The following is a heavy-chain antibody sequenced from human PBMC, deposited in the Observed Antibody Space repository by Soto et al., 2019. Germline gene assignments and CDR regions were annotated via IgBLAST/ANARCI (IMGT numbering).Heavy chain of an antibody. CDR2: LSDSGGSI. CDR3: AKGSSAGYAGFFDL. D-gene: IGHD2-8*01. V-gene: IGHV3-23*01. CDR1: GFTFNRHA. J-gene: IGHJ4*02. Sequence: PGGSLRLSCTASGFTFNRHAMTWVRQAPGKGLEWVSFLSDSGGSIYYADSVKGRFTISRDNSMNTLYLQMNTLRAEDTAVYYCAKGSSAGYAGFFDLWGQGTLVTVSS.